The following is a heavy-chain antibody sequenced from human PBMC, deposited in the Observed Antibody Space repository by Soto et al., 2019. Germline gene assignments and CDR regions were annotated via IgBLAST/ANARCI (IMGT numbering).Heavy chain of an antibody. CDR2: IIDSGGST. CDR1: GFTFSSCA. J-gene: IGHJ6*02. CDR3: GKGRSYYYYYGVDV. Sequence: EVHLLESGGALVQPGGSLRLSCAASGFTFSSCAMGWVRQAPGKGLEWVSDIIDSGGSTYYADAVKGRFTIARDNSKSTLYLQMNSLSAEDTAVYYCGKGRSYYYYYGVDVWGQGTTVTVSS. D-gene: IGHD1-26*01. V-gene: IGHV3-23*01.